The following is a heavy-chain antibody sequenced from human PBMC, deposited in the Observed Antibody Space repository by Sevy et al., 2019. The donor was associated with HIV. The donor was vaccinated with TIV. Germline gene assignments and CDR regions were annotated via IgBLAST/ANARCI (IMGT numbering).Heavy chain of an antibody. J-gene: IGHJ6*02. D-gene: IGHD3-3*01. CDR3: ASGGNGDFWSYEYYYYGMDV. CDR1: GYTFTSYD. Sequence: ASVKVSCEASGYTFTSYDINWVRQATGQGLEWMGWMSPNSGATGFAQKFQGRVTLTRNTSISTAYMEVSSQRSEDTAVYYCASGGNGDFWSYEYYYYGMDVWGQGTTVTVSS. CDR2: MSPNSGAT. V-gene: IGHV1-8*01.